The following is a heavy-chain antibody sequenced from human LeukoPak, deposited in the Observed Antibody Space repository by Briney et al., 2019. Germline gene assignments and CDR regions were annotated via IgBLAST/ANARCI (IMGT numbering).Heavy chain of an antibody. CDR1: GFAFSDYY. V-gene: IGHV3-11*06. CDR2: IGGSGSYT. J-gene: IGHJ3*02. Sequence: GGSLRPSCAASGFAFSDYYMSWIRQAPGKGLEWVSYIGGSGSYTNYADSVKGRFTISRDNAKNSLYLQMNSLRAEDTAVYYCARDGYSSGWYIWGQGTMVTVSS. CDR3: ARDGYSSGWYI. D-gene: IGHD6-19*01.